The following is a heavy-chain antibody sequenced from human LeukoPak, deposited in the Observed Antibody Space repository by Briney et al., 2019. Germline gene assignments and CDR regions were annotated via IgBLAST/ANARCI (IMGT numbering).Heavy chain of an antibody. Sequence: ASVKVSCKASGYTFTSYAMHWVRQAPGQRLEWMGWINAGNGNTKYSQKFQGRVTLTTDESMTTAYMELTSLTSEDTAMYYCARGCVSCYPGDAFEIWGQGTMVTVSS. D-gene: IGHD2-2*01. CDR1: GYTFTSYA. J-gene: IGHJ3*02. V-gene: IGHV1-3*01. CDR3: ARGCVSCYPGDAFEI. CDR2: INAGNGNT.